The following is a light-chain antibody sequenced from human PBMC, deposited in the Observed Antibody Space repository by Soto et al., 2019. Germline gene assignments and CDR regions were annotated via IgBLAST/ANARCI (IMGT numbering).Light chain of an antibody. J-gene: IGKJ2*01. CDR1: QSVSSSY. V-gene: IGKV3-20*01. Sequence: EIVLTQSPGTLSLSPGERATLSCRASQSVSSSYLAWYQQKPGQAPRLLIYGASSRATDIPDRFSGSGSGTDFTLTISRLEPEDFVVYYCQQYSTLPHTFGQGTKLEVK. CDR2: GAS. CDR3: QQYSTLPHT.